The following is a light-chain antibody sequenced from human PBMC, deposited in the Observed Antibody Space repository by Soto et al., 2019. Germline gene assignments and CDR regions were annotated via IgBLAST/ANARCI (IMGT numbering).Light chain of an antibody. Sequence: QSVLTQPPSVSGAPGQRVTISCTGSSSNIGASYYVSWYQQLPGTDPQLLIYGNSKRPSGVPDRFSGSKSGSTASLAITGRQPDDEADDYCQTSDTTTTGVFGGGTKLTVL. CDR3: QTSDTTTTGV. J-gene: IGLJ2*01. V-gene: IGLV1-40*01. CDR1: SSNIGASYY. CDR2: GNS.